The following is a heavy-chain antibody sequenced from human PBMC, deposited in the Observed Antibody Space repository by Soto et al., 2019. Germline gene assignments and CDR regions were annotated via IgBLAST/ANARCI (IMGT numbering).Heavy chain of an antibody. J-gene: IGHJ4*02. Sequence: GGSLRLSCAASGFTFSSYGMHWVRQAPGKGLEWVAVISYDGSNKYYADSVKGRFTISRDNSKNTLYLQMNSLRAEDTAVYYCAKDLEMATIFWGQGTLVTVSS. D-gene: IGHD5-12*01. CDR3: AKDLEMATIF. CDR2: ISYDGSNK. CDR1: GFTFSSYG. V-gene: IGHV3-30*18.